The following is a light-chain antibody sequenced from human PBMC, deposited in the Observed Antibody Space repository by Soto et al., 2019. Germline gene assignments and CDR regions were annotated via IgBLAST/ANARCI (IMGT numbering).Light chain of an antibody. V-gene: IGKV1-39*01. Sequence: IQMTPSPSSLSASVGDRVSITCRASQSISTHLSWYQQKPGKAPKLLIYAASSLQSWVPSRFTGSGSGTDFTLTISSLQPEDFATYYCQQALRFPVIFGQGTRLEIK. CDR3: QQALRFPVI. J-gene: IGKJ5*01. CDR2: AAS. CDR1: QSISTH.